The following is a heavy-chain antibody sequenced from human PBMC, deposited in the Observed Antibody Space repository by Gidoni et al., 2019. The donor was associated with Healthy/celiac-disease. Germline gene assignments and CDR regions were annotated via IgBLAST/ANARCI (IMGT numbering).Heavy chain of an antibody. Sequence: QVKLMQSGAEVKKTGCSVKVSCKASGGTFSSYAISGVRQAPGKGLEWMGGIIPIFGTANYAQKFQGRVTITADESTSTAYMELSSLKSEDTAVYYCASGAVAGQSPYYYYGIDVWGQGTTVTVSS. D-gene: IGHD6-19*01. CDR2: IIPIFGTA. J-gene: IGHJ6*02. CDR3: ASGAVAGQSPYYYYGIDV. V-gene: IGHV1-69*01. CDR1: GGTFSSYA.